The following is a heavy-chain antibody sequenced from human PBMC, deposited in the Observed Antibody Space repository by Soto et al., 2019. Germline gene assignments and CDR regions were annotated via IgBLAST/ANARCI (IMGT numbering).Heavy chain of an antibody. V-gene: IGHV4-59*01. Sequence: SEDLCLSCTVAGASMSNYCWPVFRQSPGKGLEYIGYIYYSGSTYYNPSLKSRLTISVDTSKNQFSLKLSSATAADTAVYYCLTQGFGPLHGLVDVWGQGTTVT. J-gene: IGHJ6*02. CDR1: GASMSNYC. CDR2: IYYSGST. D-gene: IGHD3-10*01. CDR3: LTQGFGPLHGLVDV.